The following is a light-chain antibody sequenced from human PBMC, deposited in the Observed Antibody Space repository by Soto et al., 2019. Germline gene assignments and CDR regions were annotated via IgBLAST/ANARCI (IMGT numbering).Light chain of an antibody. CDR1: QSFSSSY. CDR3: QQDGSSPPT. V-gene: IGKV3-20*01. J-gene: IGKJ1*01. Sequence: IVLTQSPGILSLSPGERATLSCSASQSFSSSYLAWYQQKPGQAPRLLIYGASSRVTGIPDRFSGSGSGTDVTLTISRLEPEDFGVYYCQQDGSSPPTFGQGTKVDIK. CDR2: GAS.